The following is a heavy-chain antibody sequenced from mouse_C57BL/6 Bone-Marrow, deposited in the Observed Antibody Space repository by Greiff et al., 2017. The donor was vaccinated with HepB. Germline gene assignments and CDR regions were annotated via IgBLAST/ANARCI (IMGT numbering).Heavy chain of an antibody. D-gene: IGHD1-2*01. CDR2: IDPENGDT. CDR1: GFNIKDDY. Sequence: EVQLQQSGAELVRPGASVKLSCTASGFNIKDDYMHWVKQRPEQGLEWIGLIDPENGDTEYASKFQGKATITADTSSNTAYLQLSSLKSEDTAVYYCTTSYYGTHFDYWGQGNTLTVSS. V-gene: IGHV14-4*01. J-gene: IGHJ2*01. CDR3: TTSYYGTHFDY.